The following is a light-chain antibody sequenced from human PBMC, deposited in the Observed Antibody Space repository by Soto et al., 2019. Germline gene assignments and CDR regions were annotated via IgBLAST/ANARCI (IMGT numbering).Light chain of an antibody. CDR2: DVF. CDR3: QQYDQLPIT. V-gene: IGKV1-33*01. Sequence: DIQMTQSASSLPASVGDTVTISCQASQDISKYLNWFQQKPGKAPKLLIYDVFNVETGVPSRFSGRGSGTDFTLIISYLQPEDFATYYCQQYDQLPITFGGGTKVDI. J-gene: IGKJ4*01. CDR1: QDISKY.